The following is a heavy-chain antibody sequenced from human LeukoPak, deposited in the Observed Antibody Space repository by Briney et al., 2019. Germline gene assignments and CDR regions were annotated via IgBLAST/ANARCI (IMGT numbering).Heavy chain of an antibody. CDR1: GYTFTSHD. CDR2: MNPDSGNT. CDR3: ARGNGRARLRGNNYYSYMDV. Sequence: ASVKVSCKVSGYTFTSHDINWVRQATGQGLEWMGWMNPDSGNTGYAQKFQGRVTMTRNTSISTAYMELSSLRSEDTAVYYCARGNGRARLRGNNYYSYMDVWGKGTTVTVSS. V-gene: IGHV1-8*01. J-gene: IGHJ6*03. D-gene: IGHD4-17*01.